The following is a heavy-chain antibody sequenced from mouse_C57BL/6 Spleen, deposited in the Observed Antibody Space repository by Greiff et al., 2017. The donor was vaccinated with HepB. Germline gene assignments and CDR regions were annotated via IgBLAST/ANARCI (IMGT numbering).Heavy chain of an antibody. Sequence: DVQLQESGPELVKPGDSVKISCKASGYSFTGYFMNWVMQSHGKSLEWIGRINPYNGDTFYNQKFKGKATLTVDKSSSTAHMELRSLTSEDSAVYYCARGRGYDDGGYYFDYWGQGTTLTVSS. D-gene: IGHD2-2*01. J-gene: IGHJ2*01. CDR3: ARGRGYDDGGYYFDY. V-gene: IGHV1-20*01. CDR2: INPYNGDT. CDR1: GYSFTGYF.